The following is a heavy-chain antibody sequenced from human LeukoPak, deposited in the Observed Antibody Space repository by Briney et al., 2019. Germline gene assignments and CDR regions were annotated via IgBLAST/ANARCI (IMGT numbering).Heavy chain of an antibody. V-gene: IGHV1-2*02. CDR1: GYTFTGYY. Sequence: ASVKVSCKASGYTFTGYYMHWVRQAPGQGLEWMGWINPNSGGTNYAQKFQGRVTMTRDTSISTAYMELSRLRSDDTAVYYCARPYYDFWSGTNDALDIWGQGTMVTVSS. D-gene: IGHD3-3*01. CDR2: INPNSGGT. J-gene: IGHJ3*02. CDR3: ARPYYDFWSGTNDALDI.